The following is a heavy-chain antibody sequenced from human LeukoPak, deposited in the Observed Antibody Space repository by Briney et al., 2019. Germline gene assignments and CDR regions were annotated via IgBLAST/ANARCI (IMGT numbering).Heavy chain of an antibody. D-gene: IGHD3-10*01. Sequence: GGSLRLSCAASGFTLSSYGMHWVRQAPGKGREWVAVIWYDGSNKYYADSGKGRFTISRYNSKNTLYLQMNSLRAEDTAVYYCARDEYPTYYYGSESSQDYWGQGTLVTVSS. CDR3: ARDEYPTYYYGSESSQDY. J-gene: IGHJ4*02. V-gene: IGHV3-33*01. CDR2: IWYDGSNK. CDR1: GFTLSSYG.